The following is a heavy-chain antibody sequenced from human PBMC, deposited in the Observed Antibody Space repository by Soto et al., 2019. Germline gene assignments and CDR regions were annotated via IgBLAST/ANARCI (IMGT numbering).Heavy chain of an antibody. CDR1: GGSISSSNW. V-gene: IGHV4-4*02. CDR3: ARCYGSGSSYYYYYGMDV. Sequence: SETLSLTCAVSGGSISSSNWWSWVRQPPGKGLEWIGEIYHSGSTNYNPSLKSRVTISVDKSKNQFSLKLSSVTAADTAVYYCARCYGSGSSYYYYYGMDVWGQGTTVTVS. J-gene: IGHJ6*02. CDR2: IYHSGST. D-gene: IGHD3-10*01.